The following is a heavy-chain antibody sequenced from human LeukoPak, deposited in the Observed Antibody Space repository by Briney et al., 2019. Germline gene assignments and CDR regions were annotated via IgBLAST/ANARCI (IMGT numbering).Heavy chain of an antibody. V-gene: IGHV4-34*01. J-gene: IGHJ6*02. D-gene: IGHD1-14*01. CDR3: ARSGLTGMRKYARADYYYYGMDV. Sequence: SETLSLTCAVYGGSFSGYYWSWIRQPPGKGLEWIGEINHSGSTNYNPSLKSRVTISVDTSKNQFSLKLSSVTAADTAVYYCARSGLTGMRKYARADYYYYGMDVWGQGTAVTVSS. CDR2: INHSGST. CDR1: GGSFSGYY.